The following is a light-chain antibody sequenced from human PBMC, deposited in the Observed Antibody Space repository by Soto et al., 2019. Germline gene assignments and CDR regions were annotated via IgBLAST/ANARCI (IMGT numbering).Light chain of an antibody. CDR1: SSDVGGYNY. V-gene: IGLV2-11*01. CDR2: DVD. J-gene: IGLJ1*01. CDR3: CSYAGSYTFL. Sequence: QSALTQPRSVSGSPGQSVTISCTGTSSDVGGYNYVSWYQHHPGKAPKLMIYDVDKRPSGVPGRFSGSKSGNTASLTISGLQAEDEADYYCCSYAGSYTFLFGTGTKVTV.